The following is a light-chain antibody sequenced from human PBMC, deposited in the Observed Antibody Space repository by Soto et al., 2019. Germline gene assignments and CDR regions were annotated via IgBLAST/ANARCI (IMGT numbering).Light chain of an antibody. CDR1: SSNVGGNT. V-gene: IGLV1-44*01. J-gene: IGLJ1*01. Sequence: QSVPTQPPSVSGTPGQRVTISCSGSSSNVGGNTVHWYQQLPGTAPRLLIYKNNERPSGVPDRFSGSTSGTSASLAISGLQSEDEANYHCATWDDSLNGYVFGSGTKLTVL. CDR2: KNN. CDR3: ATWDDSLNGYV.